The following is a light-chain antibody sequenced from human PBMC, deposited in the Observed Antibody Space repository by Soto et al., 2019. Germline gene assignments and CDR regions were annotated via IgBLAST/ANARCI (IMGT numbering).Light chain of an antibody. J-gene: IGLJ2*01. CDR1: SSDVGAYNY. CDR2: EVS. Sequence: QSVLTQSASVSGSPGQSITISCSGTSSDVGAYNYVSWYQQHPGKAPKLMIYEVSNRPSGVSNRFSGSKSGNTASLTISGLQAEDEADYYCNSYTSSTTLVFGGGTKLTVL. CDR3: NSYTSSTTLV. V-gene: IGLV2-14*01.